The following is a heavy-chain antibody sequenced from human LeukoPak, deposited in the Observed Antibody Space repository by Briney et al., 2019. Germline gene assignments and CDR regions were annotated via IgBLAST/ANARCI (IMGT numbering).Heavy chain of an antibody. J-gene: IGHJ4*02. CDR3: AKDRDIVVVPAAIGY. CDR2: ITSSSSYK. Sequence: GGSLRLSCAASGFSISDYILNWVRQAPGKGLEWVSFITSSSSYKHYADSVKGRFTVSRDNAHNSLYLQMNSLRAEDTAVYYCAKDRDIVVVPAAIGYWGQGTLVTVSS. CDR1: GFSISDYI. V-gene: IGHV3-21*06. D-gene: IGHD2-2*01.